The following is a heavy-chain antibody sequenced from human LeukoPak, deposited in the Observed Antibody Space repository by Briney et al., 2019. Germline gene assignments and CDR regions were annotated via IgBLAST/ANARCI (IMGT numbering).Heavy chain of an antibody. D-gene: IGHD5/OR15-5a*01. CDR2: ISAYSGYT. CDR3: ARDAVSTTTAGGIDY. CDR1: GYTFTNYG. V-gene: IGHV1-18*01. J-gene: IGHJ4*02. Sequence: AXXRVSCKASGYTFTNYGISWVRQAPGQGLEWMGWISAYSGYTHYAQKIQGRVTVTTEASTSTAYMELRSLTSYDTAVYYCARDAVSTTTAGGIDYWGQGTLVTVSS.